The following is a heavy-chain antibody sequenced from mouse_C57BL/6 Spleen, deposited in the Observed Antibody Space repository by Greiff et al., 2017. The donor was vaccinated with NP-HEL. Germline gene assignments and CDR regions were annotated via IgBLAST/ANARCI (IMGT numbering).Heavy chain of an antibody. Sequence: VQLQQSGPELVKPGASVKISCKASGYSFTGYYMNWVKQSPEKSLEWIGEINPSTGGTTYNQKFKAKATLTVDKSSSTAYMQLKSLTSEDSAVYYCARGPTGNYAMDYWGQGTSVTVSS. D-gene: IGHD4-1*01. V-gene: IGHV1-42*01. CDR2: INPSTGGT. CDR1: GYSFTGYY. CDR3: ARGPTGNYAMDY. J-gene: IGHJ4*01.